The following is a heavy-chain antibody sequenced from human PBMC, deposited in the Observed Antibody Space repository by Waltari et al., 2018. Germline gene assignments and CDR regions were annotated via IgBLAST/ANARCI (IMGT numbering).Heavy chain of an antibody. J-gene: IGHJ4*02. Sequence: EVQLVESGGGLVQPGGSLSLSCAASGFTFSSSEMNWVSQAPGKGLEWVSYISSSGSTIYYADSVKGRFTISRDNAKNSLYLQMNSLRAEDTAVYYCAHLVVVYEPFDYWGQGTLVTVSS. CDR2: ISSSGSTI. CDR1: GFTFSSSE. D-gene: IGHD3-22*01. V-gene: IGHV3-48*03. CDR3: AHLVVVYEPFDY.